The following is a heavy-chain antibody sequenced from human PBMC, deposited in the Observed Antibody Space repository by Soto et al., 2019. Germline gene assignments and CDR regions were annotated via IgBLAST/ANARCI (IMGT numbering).Heavy chain of an antibody. CDR2: ISSSSSYI. Sequence: SGGSLRLSCAASGFTFSSYSMNWVRQAPGKGLEWVSSISSSSSYIYYADSVKGRFTISRDNAKNSLYLQMNSLRAEDTAVYYCARDSPDKLGYCSSTSCLKRGYYYYGMDVWGQGTTVTVSS. J-gene: IGHJ6*02. D-gene: IGHD2-2*01. CDR3: ARDSPDKLGYCSSTSCLKRGYYYYGMDV. CDR1: GFTFSSYS. V-gene: IGHV3-21*01.